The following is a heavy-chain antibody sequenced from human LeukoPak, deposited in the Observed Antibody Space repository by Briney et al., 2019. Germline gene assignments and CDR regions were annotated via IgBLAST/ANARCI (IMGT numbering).Heavy chain of an antibody. CDR2: INPNSGGT. J-gene: IGHJ5*02. V-gene: IGHV1-2*02. CDR1: GYTFTGYY. Sequence: ASVKVSCKASGYTFTGYYMRWVRQAPGQGLEWMGWINPNSGGTNYAQKFQGRVTMTRDTSISTAYMELSRLRSDDTAVYYCARGGYYGSGTRQLYNWFDPWGQGTLVTVSS. CDR3: ARGGYYGSGTRQLYNWFDP. D-gene: IGHD3-10*01.